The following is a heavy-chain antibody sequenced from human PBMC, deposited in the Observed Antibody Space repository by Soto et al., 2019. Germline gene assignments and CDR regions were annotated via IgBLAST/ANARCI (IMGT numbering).Heavy chain of an antibody. J-gene: IGHJ4*02. V-gene: IGHV1-8*01. D-gene: IGHD1-1*01. CDR3: ARGVEPGYDY. Sequence: ASVKVSCKASGYTFSNYDINWVRQATGQGLEWMGWLNPNTGMAAYAQKFQGRVTMTRDTSITTAYMELSGLTSEDTAIYYCARGVEPGYDYWGQGTLVTVSS. CDR1: GYTFSNYD. CDR2: LNPNTGMA.